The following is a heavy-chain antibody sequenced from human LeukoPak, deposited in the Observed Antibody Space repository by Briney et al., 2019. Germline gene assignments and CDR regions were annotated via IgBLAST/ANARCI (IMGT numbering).Heavy chain of an antibody. J-gene: IGHJ3*02. D-gene: IGHD1-26*01. CDR2: IYYSGST. CDR1: GGSISSSSYY. CDR3: ARDNALGYFDM. V-gene: IGHV4-39*07. Sequence: PSETLSLTCTVSGGSISSSSYYWGWIRQPPGKGLEWIGSIYYSGSTYYNPSLKSRVTISVDTSKNQFSLSLTSVTTADTAVYFCARDNALGYFDMWGQGTRVTVSS.